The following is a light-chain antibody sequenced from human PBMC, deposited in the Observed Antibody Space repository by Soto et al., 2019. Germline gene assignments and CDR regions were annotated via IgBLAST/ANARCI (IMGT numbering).Light chain of an antibody. CDR3: QQYNNWPPPYT. J-gene: IGKJ2*01. Sequence: EIVMTQSPATLSVSPGERATLSCRASQSVSSNLAWYQQKPGQAPRLLIYGASTRATGIPARFRGSGSGTEFTLTISSLQSEDFAVYYCQQYNNWPPPYTFGQRTKLEIK. CDR2: GAS. V-gene: IGKV3-15*01. CDR1: QSVSSN.